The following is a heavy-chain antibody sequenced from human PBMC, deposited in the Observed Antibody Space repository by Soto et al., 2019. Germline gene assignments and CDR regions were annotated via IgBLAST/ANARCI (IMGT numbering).Heavy chain of an antibody. V-gene: IGHV3-21*01. CDR1: GFTLNSYS. Sequence: GGSLRLSCAASGFTLNSYSMNWVRQAPGKGLEWVSSISSTSDYMYYEESVKGRFTVSRDNANNFLYLQMNSLRAEDTAVYYCARARYDSRGSSYYYGMDVWGQGTSVTVSS. J-gene: IGHJ6*02. CDR2: ISSTSDYM. D-gene: IGHD3-22*01. CDR3: ARARYDSRGSSYYYGMDV.